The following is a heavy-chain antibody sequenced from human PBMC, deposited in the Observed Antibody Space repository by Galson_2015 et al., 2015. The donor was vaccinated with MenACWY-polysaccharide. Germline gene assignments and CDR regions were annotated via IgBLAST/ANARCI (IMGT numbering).Heavy chain of an antibody. CDR3: AKDVGGGSLEWYGLDV. D-gene: IGHD3-10*01. CDR1: GFTFEDYA. CDR2: ISWHSGTR. V-gene: IGHV3-9*01. J-gene: IGHJ6*02. Sequence: SLRLSCAASGFTFEDYAMRWVRQAPGKGLEWVSGISWHSGTRGYADSVRGRFIISRDNAKNSLYLQMNSLRTEDTALYYCAKDVGGGSLEWYGLDVWGQGTPVTVSS.